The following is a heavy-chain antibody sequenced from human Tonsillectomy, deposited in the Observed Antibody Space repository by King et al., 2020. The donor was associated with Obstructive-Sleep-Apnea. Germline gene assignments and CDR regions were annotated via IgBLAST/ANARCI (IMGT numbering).Heavy chain of an antibody. CDR2: IYYSGST. Sequence: VQLQESGPGLVKPSETLSLTCTVSGGSISSYYWSWIRQPPGKGLEWIGYIYYSGSTNYNPSLKSRVTISVETSKNQFSLKLGSVTAADTAVYYCASGSGDDILTGYHWYFDLWGRGTLVTVSS. J-gene: IGHJ2*01. CDR3: ASGSGDDILTGYHWYFDL. V-gene: IGHV4-59*01. CDR1: GGSISSYY. D-gene: IGHD3-9*01.